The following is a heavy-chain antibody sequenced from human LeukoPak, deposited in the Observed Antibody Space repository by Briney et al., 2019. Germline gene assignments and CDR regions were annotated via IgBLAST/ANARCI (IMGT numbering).Heavy chain of an antibody. CDR2: IFSDGNNI. J-gene: IGHJ4*02. D-gene: IGHD5-12*01. Sequence: GGSLRLYRAASGFRFSSHAMHWVRQAPGKGLEWVAVIFSDGNNIHYADSVQGRFTISRDNSRSTLYLQMNSLRAEDTAVYYCAAGGGQGGGYEWGQGTLVTVSS. CDR1: GFRFSSHA. V-gene: IGHV3-30-3*01. CDR3: AAGGGQGGGYE.